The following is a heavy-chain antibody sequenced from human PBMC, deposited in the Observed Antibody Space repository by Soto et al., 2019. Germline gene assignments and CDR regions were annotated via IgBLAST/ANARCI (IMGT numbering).Heavy chain of an antibody. Sequence: QVQLVQSGAEVKKPGSSVKVSCKASGGTFSSYAISWVRQAPGQGLEWMGGIIPIFGTANYAQKFQGRVTITADESTNTTYRELSSLRSEDTAVYYCARDHDSSPYFDYWRQGTLVTASS. D-gene: IGHD3-22*01. CDR3: ARDHDSSPYFDY. J-gene: IGHJ4*02. CDR1: GGTFSSYA. V-gene: IGHV1-69*01. CDR2: IIPIFGTA.